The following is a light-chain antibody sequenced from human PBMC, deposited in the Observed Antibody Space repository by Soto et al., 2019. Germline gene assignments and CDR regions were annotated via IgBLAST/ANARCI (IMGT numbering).Light chain of an antibody. CDR2: GDS. CDR1: QSVSSN. Sequence: EIGMTQSPATLSVSPGERATLSCRASQSVSSNLAWYEQKPGQAPRLLIYGDSTRSTGIPARFSGSGSGTEFTLTISSLQSEDFAVYYCQQYNNWPRTFGQGTKVDIK. CDR3: QQYNNWPRT. V-gene: IGKV3-15*01. J-gene: IGKJ1*01.